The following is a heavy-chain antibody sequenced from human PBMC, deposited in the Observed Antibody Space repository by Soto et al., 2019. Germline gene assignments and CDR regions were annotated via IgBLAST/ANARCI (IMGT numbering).Heavy chain of an antibody. D-gene: IGHD6-6*01. CDR2: MYHSGST. CDR3: ARGSSIEGLYYGMEV. Sequence: SETLSPTLAVSGCSLNRGGYSSGWVRQPPGKGLEWIGYMYHSGSTYYNPSLKSRVTISLDTSKNQFSLKLSSVTAADTAVYYCARGSSIEGLYYGMEVWGQGTTVTVSS. CDR1: GCSLNRGGYS. V-gene: IGHV4-30-2*01. J-gene: IGHJ6*02.